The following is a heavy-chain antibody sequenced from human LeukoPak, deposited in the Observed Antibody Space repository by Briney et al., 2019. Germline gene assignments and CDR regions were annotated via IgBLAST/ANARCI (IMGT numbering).Heavy chain of an antibody. CDR2: INYSGST. D-gene: IGHD6-13*01. V-gene: IGHV4-31*03. J-gene: IGHJ3*01. CDR1: GGSVSSGGYF. Sequence: PSETLSLTCTVSGGSVSSGGYFWSWIRQHPGKGLEWIGYINYSGSTYYNPSLKSRLTISVDTSKNQFSLKLTSVTAADTAIYYCASGGAGIAAAPWGQGTMVTVSS. CDR3: ASGGAGIAAAP.